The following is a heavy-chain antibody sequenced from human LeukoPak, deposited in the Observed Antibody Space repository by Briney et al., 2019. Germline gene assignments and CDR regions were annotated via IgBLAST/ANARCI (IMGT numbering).Heavy chain of an antibody. CDR1: GGTFSSYA. D-gene: IGHD3-10*01. Sequence: SVKVSCKASGGTFSSYAISWVRQAPGQGLEWMGGIIPIFGTANYAQKFQGRVTITADESTSTAYMELSSLRSEDTAVYYCARVSGLWFGETTPYYFDYWGQGTLVTVSS. J-gene: IGHJ4*02. CDR2: IIPIFGTA. CDR3: ARVSGLWFGETTPYYFDY. V-gene: IGHV1-69*13.